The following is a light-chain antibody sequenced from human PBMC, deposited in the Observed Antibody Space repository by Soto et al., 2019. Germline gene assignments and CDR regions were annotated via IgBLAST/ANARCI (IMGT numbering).Light chain of an antibody. CDR3: QQYDSYSWT. CDR2: KAA. Sequence: DIRVTQSPSTLPASGGDRVTITCRASLSFSNWLAGYQQKPGKAPRLLICKAASLQSGVPSRFSGSGSGTEFTLTISSLQPDDFATYYCQQYDSYSWTFGRGTKVEIK. J-gene: IGKJ1*01. V-gene: IGKV1-5*03. CDR1: LSFSNW.